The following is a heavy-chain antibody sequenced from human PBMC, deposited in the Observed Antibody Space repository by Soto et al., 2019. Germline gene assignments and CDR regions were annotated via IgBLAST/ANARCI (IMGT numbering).Heavy chain of an antibody. Sequence: SETLSLTCTVSGGSINNYYWSWIRQPAGKGLEWIGRIYTDGTTNSNPSLRSRVSMSLDTAKKQFSLKLSSVTAADTAEYYCARDLGSYYYDSSGYFYFDFWGQGLLVTVSS. CDR1: GGSINNYY. J-gene: IGHJ4*02. CDR2: IYTDGTT. CDR3: ARDLGSYYYDSSGYFYFDF. V-gene: IGHV4-4*07. D-gene: IGHD3-22*01.